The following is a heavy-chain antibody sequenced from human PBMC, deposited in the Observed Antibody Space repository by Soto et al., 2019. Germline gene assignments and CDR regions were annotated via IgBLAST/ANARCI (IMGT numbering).Heavy chain of an antibody. V-gene: IGHV4-4*02. CDR2: IYHSGST. CDR3: ARGARLAAAGTDDDFDI. J-gene: IGHJ3*02. CDR1: SGSISSSNW. Sequence: SETLSLTCAVSSGSISSSNWWSWGRQPPGKGLEWIGEIYHSGSTNYNPSLKSRVTISVDKSKNQFSLKLRSVTAADTAVYYCARGARLAAAGTDDDFDIWGQGTMVTVS. D-gene: IGHD6-19*01.